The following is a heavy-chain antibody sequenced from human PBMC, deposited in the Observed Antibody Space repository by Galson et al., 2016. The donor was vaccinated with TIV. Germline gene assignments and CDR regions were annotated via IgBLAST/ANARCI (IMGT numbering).Heavy chain of an antibody. CDR3: AHCRTYDYGDTIYHYGLDV. D-gene: IGHD4-17*01. CDR2: ISWDDDK. V-gene: IGHV2-5*02. J-gene: IGHJ6*02. Sequence: PALVKPTQTLTVTCTFSGFSFSTSGVGVGWIRQPPGKALEWLALISWDDDKRYSPSLKSRLTISKDTSKNQVGLTMTNMDPVDTATYFCAHCRTYDYGDTIYHYGLDVWGQGTTVTVSS. CDR1: GFSFSTSGVG.